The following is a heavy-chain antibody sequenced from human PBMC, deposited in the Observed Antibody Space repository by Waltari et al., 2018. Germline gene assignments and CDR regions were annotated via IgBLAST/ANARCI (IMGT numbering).Heavy chain of an antibody. Sequence: QMQLQESGPGLVKPSETLSLTCTVSGGSVTTSNSLWGWIRQPPGKGLAWIATIHYSGRTYYNPSLKSRVTISVDTSKNQFSLKLSSVTAADTAVYYCARSEYYYDSSGYLDYYYYYGMDVWGQGTTVTVSS. J-gene: IGHJ6*02. CDR1: GGSVTTSNSL. D-gene: IGHD3-22*01. V-gene: IGHV4-39*07. CDR2: IHYSGRT. CDR3: ARSEYYYDSSGYLDYYYYYGMDV.